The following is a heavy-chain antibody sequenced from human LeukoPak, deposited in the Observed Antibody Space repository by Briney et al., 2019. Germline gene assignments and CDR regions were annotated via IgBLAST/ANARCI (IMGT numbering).Heavy chain of an antibody. V-gene: IGHV3-7*01. CDR3: AKPIAVAPKEGY. CDR1: GFPFSVYW. CDR2: IKQDGSEK. Sequence: GGSLRLSCAVSGFPFSVYWMTWVRQAPGKGLEWVANIKQDGSEKYYADSVKGRFTISRDNSKNTLYLQMNSLRAEDTAVYYCAKPIAVAPKEGYWGQGTLVTVSS. D-gene: IGHD6-19*01. J-gene: IGHJ4*02.